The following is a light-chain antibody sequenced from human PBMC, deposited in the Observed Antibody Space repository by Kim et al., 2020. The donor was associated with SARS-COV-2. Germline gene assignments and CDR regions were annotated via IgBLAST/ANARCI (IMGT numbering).Light chain of an antibody. CDR1: QSISSW. J-gene: IGKJ4*01. V-gene: IGKV1-5*01. CDR2: DAS. Sequence: DIQMTQSPSTLSASVGDRVTITCRASQSISSWLAWYQQKPGKAPKLLIYDASSLESGVPSRFSGSGSGTEFTLTISSLQPDDFATYFCQQYTSYSLTFGGGTKVYIK. CDR3: QQYTSYSLT.